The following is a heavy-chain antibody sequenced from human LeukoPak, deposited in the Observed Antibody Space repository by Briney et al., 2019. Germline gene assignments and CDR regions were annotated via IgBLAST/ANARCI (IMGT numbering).Heavy chain of an antibody. Sequence: PSETLSLTCTVPGGSINKYYWSWIRQPPGKGLGWIGYIHNSGATNYNSSLKSRVTISLDTSANQFSLKMTSVTAADTAVYYCARRLDIVVLPSSLGPGWFDPWGQGTLVTVSS. CDR1: GGSINKYY. CDR3: ARRLDIVVLPSSLGPGWFDP. CDR2: IHNSGAT. V-gene: IGHV4-59*01. D-gene: IGHD2-15*01. J-gene: IGHJ5*02.